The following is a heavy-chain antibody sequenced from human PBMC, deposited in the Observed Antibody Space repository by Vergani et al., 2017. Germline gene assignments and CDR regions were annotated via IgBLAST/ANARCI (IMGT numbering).Heavy chain of an antibody. CDR2: ISGSGGST. CDR3: ATGSGTMVRGVITKGNWFDP. Sequence: EVQLLESGGGLVQPGGSLRLSCAASGFTFSSYAMSWVRQAPGKGLEWVSAISGSGGSTYYADSVKGRFTISRDNSKNTLYLQMNSLRAEDTAVYYCATGSGTMVRGVITKGNWFDPWGQGTLVTVSS. J-gene: IGHJ5*02. D-gene: IGHD3-10*01. CDR1: GFTFSSYA. V-gene: IGHV3-23*01.